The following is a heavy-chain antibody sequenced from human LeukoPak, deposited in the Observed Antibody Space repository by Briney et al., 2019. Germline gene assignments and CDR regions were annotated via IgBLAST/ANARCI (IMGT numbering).Heavy chain of an antibody. CDR2: IYYSGST. Sequence: SETLSLTCTVSGGSISSSDYYWGWVRQPPGKGLEWIGNIYYSGSTNYNPSLKSRVTISVDTSKNQFSLKLSSVTAADTAVYYCARDHHYYDSSGYYPSYFDLWGRGTLVTVSS. CDR1: GGSISSSDYY. V-gene: IGHV4-39*07. J-gene: IGHJ2*01. D-gene: IGHD3-22*01. CDR3: ARDHHYYDSSGYYPSYFDL.